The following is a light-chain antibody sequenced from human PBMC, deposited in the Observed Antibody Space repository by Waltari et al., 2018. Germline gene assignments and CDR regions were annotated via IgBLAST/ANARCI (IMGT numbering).Light chain of an antibody. J-gene: IGLJ2*01. CDR2: ENK. Sequence: QSVLTQPPSVSAAPGQKVTVSCSGSSSNIGNNYVSWYQQLPGTAPKLLIYENKERPSGIPDRFSGSKSGTSATLGITGLQTGDEADYYCETWDSSLSAVVFGGGTKLTVL. V-gene: IGLV1-51*02. CDR3: ETWDSSLSAVV. CDR1: SSNIGNNY.